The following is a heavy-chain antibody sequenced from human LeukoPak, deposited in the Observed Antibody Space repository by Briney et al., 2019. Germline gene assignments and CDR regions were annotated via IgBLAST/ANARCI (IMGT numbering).Heavy chain of an antibody. CDR1: GFTFSSYA. CDR2: ISSSGSNT. D-gene: IGHD2-2*01. J-gene: IGHJ4*02. V-gene: IGHV3-23*01. Sequence: GGSLRLSCAASGFTFSSYAMSWVRQAPGKGLEWVSGISSSGSNTYHADSVKGRFTISRDNAKNSLYLQMNSLRAEDTAVYYCARVCSSTSCFRGIDYWGQGTLVTVSS. CDR3: ARVCSSTSCFRGIDY.